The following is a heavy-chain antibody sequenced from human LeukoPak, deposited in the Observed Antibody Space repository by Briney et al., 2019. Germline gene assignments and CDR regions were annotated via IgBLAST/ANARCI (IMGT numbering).Heavy chain of an antibody. D-gene: IGHD1-26*01. CDR1: GFTFKDYG. Sequence: GGSLRLSCAATGFTFKDYGMHWVRQPPGKGLEWVSSINWNGGGTDYADSVKGRFTVSRDNAKNSLYLQLSSLRPEDTALYYCAKHMRATNTYSFFGLDVWGQGTTVTVSS. J-gene: IGHJ6*02. V-gene: IGHV3-9*01. CDR2: INWNGGGT. CDR3: AKHMRATNTYSFFGLDV.